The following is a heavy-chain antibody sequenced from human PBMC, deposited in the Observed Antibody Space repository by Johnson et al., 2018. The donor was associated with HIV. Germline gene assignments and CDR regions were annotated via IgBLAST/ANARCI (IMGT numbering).Heavy chain of an antibody. CDR3: ARDSLVGGPPQVDAFDI. D-gene: IGHD3-10*01. V-gene: IGHV3-7*01. J-gene: IGHJ3*02. CDR2: IKQDGSEK. Sequence: EVQLVESGGGLVQPGGSLRLSCAASGFTVSSNEMSWVRQAPGKGLEWVANIKQDGSEKYYADSEKGRFPIARDNAKNSLYLQMNSLRAEDTAVYYCARDSLVGGPPQVDAFDIWGQGTMVTVSS. CDR1: GFTVSSNE.